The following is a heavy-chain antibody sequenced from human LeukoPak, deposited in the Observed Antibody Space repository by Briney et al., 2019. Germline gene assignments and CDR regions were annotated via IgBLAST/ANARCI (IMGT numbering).Heavy chain of an antibody. CDR1: GYSFTTYW. CDR2: INPGDSDT. J-gene: IGHJ3*02. Sequence: GESLRISCKGSGYSFTTYWIGWVRQMPGKGLEYMGIINPGDSDTRYSPSFQGQVTISVDKSISTAYLQWSSLKASDTAMYYCASPRVGATAFDIWGQGTMVTVSS. CDR3: ASPRVGATAFDI. D-gene: IGHD1-26*01. V-gene: IGHV5-51*01.